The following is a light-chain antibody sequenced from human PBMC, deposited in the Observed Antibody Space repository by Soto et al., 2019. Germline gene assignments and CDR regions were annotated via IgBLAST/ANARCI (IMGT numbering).Light chain of an antibody. V-gene: IGKV3-20*01. CDR2: GAS. Sequence: EIVLTQSPGTLSLSPGERATLSCRASQSVSSSYLAWYQQKPGQAPRLLIYGASSRATGIPDSFSGTGSGTDITLTIISLEPEDFAVYYCQQYGSSPMYTFGKGTKLEIK. CDR3: QQYGSSPMYT. J-gene: IGKJ2*01. CDR1: QSVSSSY.